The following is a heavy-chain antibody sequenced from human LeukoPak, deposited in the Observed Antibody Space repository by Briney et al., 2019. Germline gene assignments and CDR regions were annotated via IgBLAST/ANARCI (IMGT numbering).Heavy chain of an antibody. CDR2: IYHSGST. V-gene: IGHV4-38-2*02. CDR1: GYSISSGYY. D-gene: IGHD6-19*01. J-gene: IGHJ4*02. CDR3: ARVRAVAGTPFDY. Sequence: SETLSLTSSVSGYSISSGYYWGWIRQPPGKGLEWIGSIYHSGSTYYNPSLKGRVTISLDTSKNQFSLKVRSVTAADTAVYFCARVRAVAGTPFDYWGQGTLVTVSS.